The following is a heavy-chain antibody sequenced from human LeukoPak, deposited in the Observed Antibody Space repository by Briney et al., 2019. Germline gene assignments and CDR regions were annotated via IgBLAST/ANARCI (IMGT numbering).Heavy chain of an antibody. V-gene: IGHV1-2*04. CDR1: GYTFTGYY. Sequence: ASVKISCKASGYTFTGYYMHWVRQAPGQGLEWMGWINPNTGGTNYAQKFQDWVTMTRDTSITTAYMELSRLRSDDTAVYYCTRETGEGDFDYWGQGTLVTVSS. CDR3: TRETGEGDFDY. J-gene: IGHJ4*02. D-gene: IGHD7-27*01. CDR2: INPNTGGT.